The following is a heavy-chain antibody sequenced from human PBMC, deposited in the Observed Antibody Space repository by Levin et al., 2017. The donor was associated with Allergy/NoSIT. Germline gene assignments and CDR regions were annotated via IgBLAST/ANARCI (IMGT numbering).Heavy chain of an antibody. J-gene: IGHJ4*02. Sequence: LSLTCAASGFTFSSYAMHWVRQAPGKGLEWVAVISYDGSNKYYADSVKGRFTISRDNSKNTLYLQMNSLRAEDTAVYYCALDGGVSPFDYWGQGTLVTVSS. CDR3: ALDGGVSPFDY. CDR2: ISYDGSNK. V-gene: IGHV3-30-3*01. D-gene: IGHD3-16*01. CDR1: GFTFSSYA.